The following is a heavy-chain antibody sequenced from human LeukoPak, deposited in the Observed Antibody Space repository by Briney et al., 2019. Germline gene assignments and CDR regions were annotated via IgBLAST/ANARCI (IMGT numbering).Heavy chain of an antibody. D-gene: IGHD4-23*01. CDR3: AREDGGKADI. J-gene: IGHJ3*02. CDR1: GFTFSRYS. Sequence: GGSLRLSCAASGFTFSRYSMNWVRQAPGKGLEWVSYISSSSSTIDYADSVKGRFSISRDNAKNSLYLQMKSLRDEDTAVYYCAREDGGKADIWGQGTMVTVST. V-gene: IGHV3-48*02. CDR2: ISSSSSTI.